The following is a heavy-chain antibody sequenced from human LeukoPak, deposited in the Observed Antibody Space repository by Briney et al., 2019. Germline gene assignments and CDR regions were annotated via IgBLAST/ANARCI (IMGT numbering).Heavy chain of an antibody. Sequence: PSETLSITCAVYGGSFSGYYWSWIRQPPGKGLEWIGEINHSGSTNYNPSLKSRVTISVDTSKNQFSLKLSSVTAADTAVYYCARGGVRKWELLFMGFDPWGQGTLVTVSS. CDR3: ARGGVRKWELLFMGFDP. D-gene: IGHD1-26*01. V-gene: IGHV4-34*01. CDR2: INHSGST. CDR1: GGSFSGYY. J-gene: IGHJ5*02.